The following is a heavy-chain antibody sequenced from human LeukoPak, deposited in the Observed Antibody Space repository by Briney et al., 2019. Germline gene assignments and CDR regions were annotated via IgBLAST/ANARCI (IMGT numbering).Heavy chain of an antibody. CDR3: ARVVIATLRLDY. Sequence: PSQTLSLTCTVSGGSISSSSYYWGWIRQPPGKGLEWIGSIYYSGSTYYNPSLKSRVTISVDTSKNQFSLKLSSVTAADTDVYYCARVVIATLRLDYWGQGTLVTVSS. J-gene: IGHJ4*02. D-gene: IGHD2-21*01. V-gene: IGHV4-39*01. CDR2: IYYSGST. CDR1: GGSISSSSYY.